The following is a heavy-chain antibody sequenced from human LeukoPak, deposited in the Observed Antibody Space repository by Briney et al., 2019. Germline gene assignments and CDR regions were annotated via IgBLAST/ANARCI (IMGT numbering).Heavy chain of an antibody. J-gene: IGHJ4*02. D-gene: IGHD1-26*01. CDR3: ARGTYATPNDY. CDR1: GGSISSGRYY. V-gene: IGHV4-61*02. CDR2: IYTSGST. Sequence: SQTLSLTCTVSGGSISSGRYYWSWIRQPAGKGLEWIGRIYTSGSTNYNPSLKSRVTISVDTSKNQFSLKLSSVTAADTAVYYCARGTYATPNDYWGQGTLVTVSS.